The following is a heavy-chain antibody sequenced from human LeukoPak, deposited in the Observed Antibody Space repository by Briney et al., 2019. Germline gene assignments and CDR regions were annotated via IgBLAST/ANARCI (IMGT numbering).Heavy chain of an antibody. CDR2: IRSKANSYAT. Sequence: PGGSLRLSCAVSGLTFSSSWMDWVRQASGKGLEWVGRIRSKANSYATAYAASVKGRFTISRDDSKNTAYLQMNSLKTEDTAVYYCTRRGIVGAMTFDYWGQGTLVTVSS. D-gene: IGHD1-26*01. CDR1: GLTFSSSW. J-gene: IGHJ4*02. V-gene: IGHV3-73*01. CDR3: TRRGIVGAMTFDY.